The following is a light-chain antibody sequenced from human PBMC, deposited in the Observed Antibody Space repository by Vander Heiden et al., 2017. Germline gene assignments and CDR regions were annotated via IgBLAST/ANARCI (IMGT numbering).Light chain of an antibody. V-gene: IGKV3-15*01. CDR2: DAS. J-gene: IGKJ4*02. CDR1: QSVSTN. CDR3: QQYSNWPLT. Sequence: LTHSPATLSVSPGERATLSCRASQSVSTNSAWYQQKPGQAPKLLIYDASTRATGIAGRFSGGGSGTEFTLTISSVQSEDVADYYCQQYSNWPLTFGGGTKVEIK.